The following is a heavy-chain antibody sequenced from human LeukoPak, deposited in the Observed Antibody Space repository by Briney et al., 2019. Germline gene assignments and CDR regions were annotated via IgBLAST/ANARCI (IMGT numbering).Heavy chain of an antibody. CDR3: ARCRDSSGSLVNF. D-gene: IGHD6-19*01. CDR2: ISAYNGYT. V-gene: IGHV1-18*01. J-gene: IGHJ4*02. Sequence: ASVKVACKASGYTFSNYGISWVRQAPGQGLEWMGWISAYNGYTDYAQKFQGRVTMTADTSTSTAYMELRSLESDDTAIYYCARCRDSSGSLVNFRGQGTLVTVSS. CDR1: GYTFSNYG.